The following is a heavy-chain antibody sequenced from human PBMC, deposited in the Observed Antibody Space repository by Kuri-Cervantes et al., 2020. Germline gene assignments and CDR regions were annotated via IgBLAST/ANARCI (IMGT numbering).Heavy chain of an antibody. CDR1: GGSFSGYY. Sequence: SETLSLTCAVYGGSFSGYYWSWIRQPPGKGLEWIGEINHSGSTNYNPSLKSRVTISVDTSKNQFSLKLSSVTAADTAVYYCARRKARGVLDYWGQGTLVTDSS. CDR3: ARRKARGVLDY. D-gene: IGHD1-14*01. J-gene: IGHJ4*02. V-gene: IGHV4-34*01. CDR2: INHSGST.